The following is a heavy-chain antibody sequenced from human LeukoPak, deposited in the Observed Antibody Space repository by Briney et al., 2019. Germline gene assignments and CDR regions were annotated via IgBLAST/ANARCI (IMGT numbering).Heavy chain of an antibody. CDR2: IYYSGST. J-gene: IGHJ6*04. CDR3: ARDSYSSSWYYYGMDV. Sequence: SETLSLTCTVSGGSISGYYWSWIRQPPGKGLEWIGYIYYSGSTNYNPSLKSRVTISVDTSKNQFSLKLSSVTAADTAVYYCARDSYSSSWYYYGMDVWGKGTTVTVSS. CDR1: GGSISGYY. D-gene: IGHD6-13*01. V-gene: IGHV4-59*01.